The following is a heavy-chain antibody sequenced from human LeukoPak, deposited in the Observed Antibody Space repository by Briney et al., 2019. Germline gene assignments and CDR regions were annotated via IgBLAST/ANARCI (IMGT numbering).Heavy chain of an antibody. CDR1: GFTFSVYA. Sequence: GGSLRLSCSASGFTFSVYAIHWVRQAPGKGLEYVSTIISNGGSTYYADSVKGRFTISRDNSKNTVSLQMSSLRAEDTALYYCMKDGLAFCGGDCYSYFDYWGQGTLVTVSS. CDR3: MKDGLAFCGGDCYSYFDY. D-gene: IGHD2-21*02. J-gene: IGHJ4*02. V-gene: IGHV3-64D*06. CDR2: IISNGGST.